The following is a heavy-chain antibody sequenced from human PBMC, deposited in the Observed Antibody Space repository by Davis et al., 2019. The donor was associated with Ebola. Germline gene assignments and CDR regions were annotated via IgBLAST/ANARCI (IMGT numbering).Heavy chain of an antibody. CDR1: SGSISPYY. CDR3: ARGSVEYYFDY. CDR2: ISYNGNT. V-gene: IGHV4-59*08. J-gene: IGHJ4*02. D-gene: IGHD5/OR15-5a*01. Sequence: MPLETLSLTCTVSSGSISPYYWSWIRQPPGKGLEWVGYISYNGNTNYNPSLWGRVAMSVDTSKNQFSLKVNSVTAADTAVYHCARGSVEYYFDYWGQGALVTVSS.